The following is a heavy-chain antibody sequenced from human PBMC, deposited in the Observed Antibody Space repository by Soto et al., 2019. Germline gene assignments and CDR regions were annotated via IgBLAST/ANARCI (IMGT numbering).Heavy chain of an antibody. CDR3: ARVIGGLYYFDY. V-gene: IGHV1-3*01. CDR1: GYTFTSYA. D-gene: IGHD3-16*01. J-gene: IGHJ4*02. Sequence: VASVKVSCKASGYTFTSYAMHWVRQAPGQRLEWMGRINAGNGNTKYSQKFQGRVTITRGTSASTAYMELSSLRSEDTAVYYCARVIGGLYYFDYWGQGTLVTVSS. CDR2: INAGNGNT.